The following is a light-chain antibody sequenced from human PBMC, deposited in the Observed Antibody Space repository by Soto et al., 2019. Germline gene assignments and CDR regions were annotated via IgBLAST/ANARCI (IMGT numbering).Light chain of an antibody. CDR1: SSNIGAGYD. Sequence: QLVLTQPPSVSGAPGQRVTISCTGSSSNIGAGYDVHWYQQLPGTAPKLLIYGNSNRPSGVPDRFSGSKSGTSASLAITGLRAEDEADYYCQSYDSSLSGRYVFGTGTKLTVL. V-gene: IGLV1-40*01. J-gene: IGLJ1*01. CDR2: GNS. CDR3: QSYDSSLSGRYV.